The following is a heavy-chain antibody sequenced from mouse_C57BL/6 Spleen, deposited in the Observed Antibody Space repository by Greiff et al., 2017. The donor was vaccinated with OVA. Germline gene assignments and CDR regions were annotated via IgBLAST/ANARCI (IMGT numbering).Heavy chain of an antibody. V-gene: IGHV1-80*01. CDR1: GYAFSSYW. D-gene: IGHD1-1*01. CDR2: IYPGDGDT. CDR3: ARYYYYGSSFAY. Sequence: VQLKQSGAELVKPGASVKISCKASGYAFSSYWMNWVKQRPGKGLEWIGQIYPGDGDTNYNGKFKGKATLTADKSSSTAYMQLSSLTSEDSAVYFCARYYYYGSSFAYWGQGTLVTVSA. J-gene: IGHJ3*01.